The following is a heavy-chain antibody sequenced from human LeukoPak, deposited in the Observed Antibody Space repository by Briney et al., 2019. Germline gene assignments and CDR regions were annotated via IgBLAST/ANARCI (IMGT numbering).Heavy chain of an antibody. D-gene: IGHD2-8*02. CDR1: GGSFSGYY. J-gene: IGHJ4*02. CDR2: INHSGST. CDR3: ARGWSPYDY. V-gene: IGHV4-34*01. Sequence: PSETLSLTCAVYGGSFSGYYWSWIRQPPGKGLEWIGEINHSGSTNYNPSLKSRVTISVDTSKNQFSLKLSSVTAADTAVYYCARGWSPYDYWGQGTLVTVSS.